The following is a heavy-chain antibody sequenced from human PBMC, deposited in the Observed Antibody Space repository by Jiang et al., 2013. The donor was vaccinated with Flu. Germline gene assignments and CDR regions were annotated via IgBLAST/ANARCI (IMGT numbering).Heavy chain of an antibody. CDR3: ARDWGLYYYDSSGYYV. J-gene: IGHJ4*02. Sequence: LVESGGGWSRPGRSLRLSCAASGFTFSSYGMHWVRQAPGKGLEWVAVIWYDGSNKYYADSVKGRFTISRDNSKNTLYLQMNSLRAEDTAVYYCARDWGLYYYDSSGYYVWGQGTLVTVSS. CDR1: GFTFSSYG. V-gene: IGHV3-33*01. D-gene: IGHD3-22*01. CDR2: IWYDGSNK.